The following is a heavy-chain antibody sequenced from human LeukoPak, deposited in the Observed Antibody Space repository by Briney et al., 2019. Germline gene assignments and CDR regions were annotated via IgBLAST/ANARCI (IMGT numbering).Heavy chain of an antibody. Sequence: GGSLRLSCAASGFTFSSYAMHWVRQAPGKGLEWVALISYDGSNKYYADSVKGRFTISRDNSKNTLYLQMNSLRAEDTAVYYCARDLKNQIHWYFDLWGRGTLVTVSS. J-gene: IGHJ2*01. D-gene: IGHD1-14*01. CDR2: ISYDGSNK. CDR1: GFTFSSYA. CDR3: ARDLKNQIHWYFDL. V-gene: IGHV3-30-3*01.